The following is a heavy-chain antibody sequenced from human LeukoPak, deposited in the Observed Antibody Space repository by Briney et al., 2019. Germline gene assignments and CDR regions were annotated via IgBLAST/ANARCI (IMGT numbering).Heavy chain of an antibody. CDR1: GFTFSSYW. V-gene: IGHV3-74*01. CDR3: ARDSAAYYYYYYMDV. Sequence: RSGGSLRLSCAASGFTFSSYWMHWVRQAPGKGLVWVSRINSDGSSTSYADSVKGRFTISRDNAKNTLYLQMNSLGAEDTAVYYCARDSAAYYYYYYMDVWGKGTTVTISS. CDR2: INSDGSST. J-gene: IGHJ6*03. D-gene: IGHD2-15*01.